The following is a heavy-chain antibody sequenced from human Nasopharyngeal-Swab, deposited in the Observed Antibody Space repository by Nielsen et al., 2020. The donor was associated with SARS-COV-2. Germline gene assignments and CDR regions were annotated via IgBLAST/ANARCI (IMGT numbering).Heavy chain of an antibody. Sequence: GGSLRLSCAASGFTVSSNYMSWVRQAPGKGLEWVSVIYSGGSTYYADSVKGRCTISRDNSKNTLYLQMNSLRAEDTAVYYCARCITIFGTRYGMDVWGQGTTVTVSS. CDR2: IYSGGST. CDR3: ARCITIFGTRYGMDV. D-gene: IGHD3-3*01. CDR1: GFTVSSNY. J-gene: IGHJ6*02. V-gene: IGHV3-53*01.